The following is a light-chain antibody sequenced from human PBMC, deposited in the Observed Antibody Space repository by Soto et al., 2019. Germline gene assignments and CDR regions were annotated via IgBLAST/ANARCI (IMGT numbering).Light chain of an antibody. CDR3: QQYNSYSTA. Sequence: DIQMTQSPSTLSASVGDRVTITCRASQSIRSWLAWYQQKPGKAPKLLIYKASSLESGVPSRFSGSGSGTEFTLTISSLQPDDFATYYCQQYNSYSTAFGQGTKVDIK. V-gene: IGKV1-5*03. J-gene: IGKJ1*01. CDR2: KAS. CDR1: QSIRSW.